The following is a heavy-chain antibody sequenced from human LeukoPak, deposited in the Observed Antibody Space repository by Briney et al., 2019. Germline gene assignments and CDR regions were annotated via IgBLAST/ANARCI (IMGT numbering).Heavy chain of an antibody. CDR2: IIPIFGTA. J-gene: IGHJ6*03. CDR1: GGTFSSYA. CDR3: ARSGRKVRGVIILPYYYYMDV. D-gene: IGHD3-10*01. Sequence: SVKVSCKASGGTFSSYAISWVRQAPGQGLEWMGGIIPIFGTASYAQKFQGRVTITTDESTSTAYMELSSLRSEDTAVYYCARSGRKVRGVIILPYYYYMDVWGKGTTVTVSS. V-gene: IGHV1-69*05.